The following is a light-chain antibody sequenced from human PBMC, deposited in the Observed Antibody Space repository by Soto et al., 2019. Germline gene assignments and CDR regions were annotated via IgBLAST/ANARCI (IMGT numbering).Light chain of an antibody. J-gene: IGKJ1*01. CDR1: QTIDSW. V-gene: IGKV1-5*03. Sequence: DIQMTQSPSTLSASLGDRVTITCRASQTIDSWLAWYQQRPGKPPNLLIYKASTLASGVPSRFSGSGSGTEFTLTINSLQPDDFATYYCQQYKSYWTFGQGTKVDI. CDR2: KAS. CDR3: QQYKSYWT.